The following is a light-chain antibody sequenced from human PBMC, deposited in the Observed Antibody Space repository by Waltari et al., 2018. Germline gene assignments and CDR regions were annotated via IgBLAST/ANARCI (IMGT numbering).Light chain of an antibody. Sequence: SCRASQGVSRALAWYQQKPGQAPRLLIYGAYTRATGIPDRFSGSGSGTDFSLTISRLEPDDFAVYYCQHYLKLPVTFGQGTTVEI. V-gene: IGKV3-20*01. J-gene: IGKJ1*01. CDR3: QHYLKLPVT. CDR2: GAY. CDR1: QGVSRA.